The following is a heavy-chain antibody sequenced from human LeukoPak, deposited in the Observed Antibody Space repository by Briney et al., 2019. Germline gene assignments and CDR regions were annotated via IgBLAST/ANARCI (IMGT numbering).Heavy chain of an antibody. CDR2: IYPSDSDT. D-gene: IGHD4-17*01. CDR3: ARQGDHGYYFDY. CDR1: GYTFNSYW. Sequence: GESLKISCKGSGYTFNSYWIGWVRQMPGKGLEWMGIIYPSDSDTRYSPSFQGQVTISADKSSSTAYLQWRSLRASDTAMYYCARQGDHGYYFDYWGQGTLVTVSS. V-gene: IGHV5-51*01. J-gene: IGHJ4*02.